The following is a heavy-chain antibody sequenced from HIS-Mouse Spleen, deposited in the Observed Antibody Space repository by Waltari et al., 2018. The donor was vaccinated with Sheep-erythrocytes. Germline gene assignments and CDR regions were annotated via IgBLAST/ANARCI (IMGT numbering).Heavy chain of an antibody. CDR3: ARLYYYDSSGYYFDY. Sequence: QLQLQESGPGLVKPSETLSLTCPVSGCPISSSRYYWGWIRQPPGKGLEWIGSIYYSGSTYYNPSLKSRVTISVDTSKNQFSLKLSSVTAADTAVYYCARLYYYDSSGYYFDYWGQGTLVTVSS. CDR1: GCPISSSRYY. D-gene: IGHD3-22*01. J-gene: IGHJ4*02. CDR2: IYYSGST. V-gene: IGHV4-39*01.